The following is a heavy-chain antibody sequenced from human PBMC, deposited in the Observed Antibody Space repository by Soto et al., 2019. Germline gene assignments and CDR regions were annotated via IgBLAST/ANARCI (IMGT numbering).Heavy chain of an antibody. CDR1: GGSISSYY. J-gene: IGHJ4*02. CDR3: ARRDAGNLDH. CDR2: IYYSGST. V-gene: IGHV4-59*01. Sequence: QVQLQESGPGLVKPSETLSLTCTVSGGSISSYYWSWIRQPPGKGLEWIGYIYYSGSTNYNPSLKGPVTLTVSTAKNPFPLELGPGTAAGPGVFYWARRDAGNLDHWGQGTLVTRPS. D-gene: IGHD1-1*01.